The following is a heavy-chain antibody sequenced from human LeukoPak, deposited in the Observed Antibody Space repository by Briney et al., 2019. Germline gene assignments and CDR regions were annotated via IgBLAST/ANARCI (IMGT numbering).Heavy chain of an antibody. D-gene: IGHD3-10*01. Sequence: PSETLSLTCTVSGGSISSSTYYWGWIRQPPGRGLEWIGTIYYRGSTYYNPSLKSRVTISVDTSNNQFSLRLSSVTAADTAVYYCAILGTGSSWGQGTLVTVSS. CDR3: AILGTGSS. V-gene: IGHV4-39*01. CDR1: GGSISSSTYY. CDR2: IYYRGST. J-gene: IGHJ5*02.